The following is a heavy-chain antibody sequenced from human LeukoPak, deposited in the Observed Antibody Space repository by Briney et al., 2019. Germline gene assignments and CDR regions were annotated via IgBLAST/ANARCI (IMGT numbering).Heavy chain of an antibody. J-gene: IGHJ5*01. CDR3: ARGSGVLPNWFDP. Sequence: SETLSLTCDVSGGSFSGYFWSWIRQSPVRGLEWIGEIAHSGGTNYNPSLKSRVTISLDTSANRFSMNLSSVTAADTAIYFCARGSGVLPNWFDPWGQGIHVTVSS. V-gene: IGHV4-34*01. CDR2: IAHSGGT. CDR1: GGSFSGYF. D-gene: IGHD3-10*01.